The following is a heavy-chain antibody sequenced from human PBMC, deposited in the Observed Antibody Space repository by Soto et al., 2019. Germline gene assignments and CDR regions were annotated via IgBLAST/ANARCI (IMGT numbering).Heavy chain of an antibody. D-gene: IGHD2-2*01. CDR2: ISSSGSTI. Sequence: QVQLVESGGGLVKPGGSLRLSCAASGFTFSDYYMSWIRQAPGKGLEWVSYISSSGSTIYYADSVKGRFTISRDNAKNSLYLQMNGLRAEDTAVYYCARASPAARSLYYYYGMDVWGQGTTVTVSS. CDR1: GFTFSDYY. CDR3: ARASPAARSLYYYYGMDV. V-gene: IGHV3-11*01. J-gene: IGHJ6*02.